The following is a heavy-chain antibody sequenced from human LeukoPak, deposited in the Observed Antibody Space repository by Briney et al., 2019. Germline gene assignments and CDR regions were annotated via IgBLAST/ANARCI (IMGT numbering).Heavy chain of an antibody. J-gene: IGHJ3*02. CDR2: IYHSGST. Sequence: PSGTLSLTCAVSGGSISSSNWWSWVRQPPGKGLEWIGEIYHSGSTNYNPSLKSRVTISVDKSKNQFSLKLSSVTAADTAVYYCARDAHYYDSSGLDAFDIWGQGTMVTVSS. D-gene: IGHD3-22*01. CDR3: ARDAHYYDSSGLDAFDI. V-gene: IGHV4-4*02. CDR1: GGSISSSNW.